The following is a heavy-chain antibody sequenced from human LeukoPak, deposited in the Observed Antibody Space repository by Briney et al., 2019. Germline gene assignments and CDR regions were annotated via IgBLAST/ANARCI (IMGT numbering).Heavy chain of an antibody. CDR1: GGSISSSSYY. CDR2: IYYSGST. V-gene: IGHV4-39*07. J-gene: IGHJ4*02. Sequence: SETLSLTCTVSGGSISSSSYYWGWIRQPPGKGLEWIGSIYYSGSTYYNPSLKSRVTISLDTSNNQFSLRLFSVSAADTAVYYCARGRYNSKTDFDYWGQGTLVTVSS. CDR3: ARGRYNSKTDFDY. D-gene: IGHD3-16*02.